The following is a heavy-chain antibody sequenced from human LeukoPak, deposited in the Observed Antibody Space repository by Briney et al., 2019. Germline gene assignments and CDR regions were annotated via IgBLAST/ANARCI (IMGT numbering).Heavy chain of an antibody. V-gene: IGHV4-31*03. Sequence: SETLSLTCTVSGGSIRSDNYYWSWIRQHPGKGLEWIGYIYHSGSAYYNLSFKSRIIVSVDTSKNQFSLNLSSVTAADSAVYYCARSAGGYFDFWGQGSLVAVSS. J-gene: IGHJ4*02. CDR1: GGSIRSDNYY. CDR3: ARSAGGYFDF. CDR2: IYHSGSA. D-gene: IGHD3-10*01.